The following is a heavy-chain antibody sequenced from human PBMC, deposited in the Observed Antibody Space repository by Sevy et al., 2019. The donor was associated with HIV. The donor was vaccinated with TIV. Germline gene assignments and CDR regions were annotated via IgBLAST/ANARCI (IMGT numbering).Heavy chain of an antibody. D-gene: IGHD3-10*01. CDR2: IYHSGTT. CDR1: GFSISSGYY. CDR3: ANGEFSATWYYFDD. V-gene: IGHV4-38-2*01. J-gene: IGHJ4*02. Sequence: SETLSLTCAVSGFSISSGYYWGWIRQPPGKGLEWIASIYHSGTTYYNPSLKSRVTLSVDTSKNQFSLKLTSETAADTAVYYCANGEFSATWYYFDDWGQGTLVTVSS.